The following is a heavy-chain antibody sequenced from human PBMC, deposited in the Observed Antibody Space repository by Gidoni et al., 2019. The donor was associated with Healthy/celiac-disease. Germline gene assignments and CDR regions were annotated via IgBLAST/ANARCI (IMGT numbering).Heavy chain of an antibody. CDR1: GFQISTSAMR. Sequence: QVTLKEAGPALVKPTQTPTLTRTLPGFQISTSAMRVSRNRQPPGKALEWLASIDWDDDKVYSTSLRTGLTISKDTSKNQVVLTMTNMDPVDTATYYCARTPGVAAACWYFDLWTRGTLVTVSS. J-gene: IGHJ2*01. D-gene: IGHD6-13*01. CDR3: ARTPGVAAACWYFDL. CDR2: IDWDDDK. V-gene: IGHV2-70*04.